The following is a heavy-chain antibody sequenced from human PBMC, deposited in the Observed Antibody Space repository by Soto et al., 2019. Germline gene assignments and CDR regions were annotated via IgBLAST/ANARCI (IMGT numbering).Heavy chain of an antibody. D-gene: IGHD3-16*02. CDR2: IWYDGSNK. CDR1: GFTFSSYG. J-gene: IGHJ4*02. CDR3: GRDEGRSLPLGELSFFDY. V-gene: IGHV3-33*01. Sequence: QVQLVESGGGVVQPGRSLRLSCAASGFTFSSYGMHWVRQAPGKGLEWVAVIWYDGSNKYYADSVKGRFTISRDNSKNTLYLQMYSLRAEDTAVYYWGRDEGRSLPLGELSFFDYWGQGTLVTVSS.